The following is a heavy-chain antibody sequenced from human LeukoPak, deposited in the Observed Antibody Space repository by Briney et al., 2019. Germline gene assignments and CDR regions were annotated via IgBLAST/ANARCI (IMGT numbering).Heavy chain of an antibody. D-gene: IGHD6-13*01. Sequence: SGRSLRLSCGASGFTFDDYGMQWVRHAPGKGEEWVSSISWNSARISYVDSVKGRFTISRDNPKKPLYLQMNSLRAEDTALYYCAKDYGYSSSWYDYWGQGTLVTVSS. V-gene: IGHV3-9*01. CDR1: GFTFDDYG. CDR3: AKDYGYSSSWYDY. CDR2: ISWNSARI. J-gene: IGHJ4*02.